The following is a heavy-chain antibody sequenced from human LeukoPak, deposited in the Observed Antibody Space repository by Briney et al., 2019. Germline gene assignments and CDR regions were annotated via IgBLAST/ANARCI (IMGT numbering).Heavy chain of an antibody. J-gene: IGHJ6*03. CDR3: AGRNYDFWTDYYYMDV. CDR2: IYYSGST. D-gene: IGHD3/OR15-3a*01. Sequence: PSETLSLTCTVSGGSISSYYWSWLRQPPGKGLEWIGYIYYSGSTNYNPSLKSRVTISVDTSKNQFSLKLSSVTAADTAVYYCAGRNYDFWTDYYYMDVWGKGTTVTVSS. CDR1: GGSISSYY. V-gene: IGHV4-59*01.